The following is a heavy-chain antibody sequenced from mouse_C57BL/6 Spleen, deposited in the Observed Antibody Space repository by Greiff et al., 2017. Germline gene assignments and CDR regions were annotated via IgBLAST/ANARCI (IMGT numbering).Heavy chain of an antibody. V-gene: IGHV1-64*01. J-gene: IGHJ4*01. CDR1: GYTFTSYW. Sequence: QVQLQQPGAELVKPGASVKLSCKASGYTFTSYWMHWVKQRPGQGLEWIGMIHPNSGSTNYNEKFKSKATLTVDKSSSTAYMQLSSLTSEDSAVYYLARSRSYYAVDYWGQGTSVTVSS. CDR3: ARSRSYYAVDY. CDR2: IHPNSGST.